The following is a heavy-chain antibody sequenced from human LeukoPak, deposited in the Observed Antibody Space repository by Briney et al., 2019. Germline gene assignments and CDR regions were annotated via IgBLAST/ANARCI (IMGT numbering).Heavy chain of an antibody. CDR2: INWNGGST. CDR1: GLTFDDYG. Sequence: GESLRLSCAASGLTFDDYGMSWVRQAPGKGLEWVSGINWNGGSTGYADSVKGRFTISRDNAKNSLYLQMNSLRAEDAALYYCARGTKPDSSGYYFDYWGQGTLVTVSS. J-gene: IGHJ4*02. D-gene: IGHD3-22*01. CDR3: ARGTKPDSSGYYFDY. V-gene: IGHV3-20*04.